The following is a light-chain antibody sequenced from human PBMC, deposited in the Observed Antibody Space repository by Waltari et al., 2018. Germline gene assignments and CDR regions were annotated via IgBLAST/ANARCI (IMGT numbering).Light chain of an antibody. V-gene: IGLV2-14*01. J-gene: IGLJ1*01. CDR2: EVS. CDR1: RSAVGGYKY. CDR3: SSYTSSSTLV. Sequence: QSALTQPASVSGSPGQSITISCTGTRSAVGGYKYVSWYQQHPGKAPKLMIYEVSNRPSGVSNRFSGSKSGNTASLTISGLQAEDEADYYCSSYTSSSTLVFGTGTKVTVL.